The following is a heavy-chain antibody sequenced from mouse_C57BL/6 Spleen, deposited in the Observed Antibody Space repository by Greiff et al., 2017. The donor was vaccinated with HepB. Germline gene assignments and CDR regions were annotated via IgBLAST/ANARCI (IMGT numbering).Heavy chain of an antibody. CDR2: IDPENGDT. Sequence: VQLKESGAELVRPGASVKLSCTASGFNIKDDYMHWVKQRPEQGLEWIGWIDPENGDTEYTSKFQGKATITADTSSNTAYLQLSSLTSEDTAVYYCTRELGRGFAYWGQGTLVTVSA. D-gene: IGHD4-1*01. CDR3: TRELGRGFAY. V-gene: IGHV14-4*01. J-gene: IGHJ3*01. CDR1: GFNIKDDY.